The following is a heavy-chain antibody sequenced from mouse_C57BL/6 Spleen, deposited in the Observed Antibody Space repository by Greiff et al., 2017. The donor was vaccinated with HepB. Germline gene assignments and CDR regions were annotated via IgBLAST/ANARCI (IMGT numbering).Heavy chain of an antibody. CDR3: ARSVPFDY. Sequence: QVQLQQSGAELVMPGASVKLSCKASGYTFTSYWMHWVKQRPGQGLEWIGEIDPSDSYTNYNQKFKGKSTLTVDKSSSTAYMQLSSLTSEDSAVYYCARSVPFDYWGQGTTLTVSS. J-gene: IGHJ2*01. CDR2: IDPSDSYT. CDR1: GYTFTSYW. V-gene: IGHV1-69*01.